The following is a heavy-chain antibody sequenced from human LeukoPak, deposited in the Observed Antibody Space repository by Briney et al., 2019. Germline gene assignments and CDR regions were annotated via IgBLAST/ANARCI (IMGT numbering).Heavy chain of an antibody. CDR1: GFTFSTNW. CDR3: ARALYTTGWYPDYFDF. V-gene: IGHV3-7*04. Sequence: GGSLRLSCAASGFTFSTNWMSWVRQTPGEGLEWLANIKPDGSDQYYVDSVRGRFTISRDNAENSLYLQMNSLRAEDTAVYYCARALYTTGWYPDYFDFWGQGTLVTVSP. D-gene: IGHD6-19*01. J-gene: IGHJ4*02. CDR2: IKPDGSDQ.